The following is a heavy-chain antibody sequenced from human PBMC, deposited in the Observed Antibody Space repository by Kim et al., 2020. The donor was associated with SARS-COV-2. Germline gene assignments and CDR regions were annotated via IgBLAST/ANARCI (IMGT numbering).Heavy chain of an antibody. CDR3: AKASYSSGRAPLFDY. V-gene: IGHV3-11*05. D-gene: IGHD3-10*01. J-gene: IGHJ4*02. Sequence: SVKGRFTNSRDNAKNSLFLQMNSLRAEDTAVYYCAKASYSSGRAPLFDYWGQGTLVTVSS.